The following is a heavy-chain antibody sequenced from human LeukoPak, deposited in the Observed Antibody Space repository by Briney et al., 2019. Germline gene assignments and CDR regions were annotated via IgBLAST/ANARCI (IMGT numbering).Heavy chain of an antibody. CDR1: GFTVSSNY. Sequence: GGSLRLSCAASGFTVSSNYMSWVRQAPGKGLEWVSVIYSGGSTYYADSVKGRFTISIDNSKNTLYLQMNSLRAEDTAVYYCARAESGYSYGYIYYYGMDVWGQGTTVTVSS. V-gene: IGHV3-53*01. D-gene: IGHD5-18*01. CDR2: IYSGGST. J-gene: IGHJ6*02. CDR3: ARAESGYSYGYIYYYGMDV.